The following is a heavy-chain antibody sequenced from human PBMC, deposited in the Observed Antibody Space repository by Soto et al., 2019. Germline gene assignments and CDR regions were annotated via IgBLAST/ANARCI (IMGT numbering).Heavy chain of an antibody. CDR3: VRQGIDYLHGLVDV. CDR2: GYYTGGT. Sequence: QVHVQQSGPGLVKPSETLSLSCTVSSGPSSSHNWGWIRQPPGRGLEWIGYGYYTGGTSYNPSLNSRVTISADTSTNHISLTLSSVTAADTAVYYCVRQGIDYLHGLVDVWGQGTTVSVSS. J-gene: IGHJ6*02. D-gene: IGHD1-26*01. CDR1: SGPSSSHN. V-gene: IGHV4-59*08.